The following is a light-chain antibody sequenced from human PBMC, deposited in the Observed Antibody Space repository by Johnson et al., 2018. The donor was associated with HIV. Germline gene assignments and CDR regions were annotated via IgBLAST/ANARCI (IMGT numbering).Light chain of an antibody. CDR2: DNN. J-gene: IGLJ1*01. CDR1: SSNIGNNY. CDR3: GPWDDRLGVFV. V-gene: IGLV1-51*01. Sequence: QSILTQPPSVSAAPGQKVTISCSVSSSNIGNNYVSWYQQLPGTAPKLLIYDNNKRPSGIPDRFSGSKSGTSATLGITGLQTGDEAYYYCGPWDDRLGVFVFASETNVTVL.